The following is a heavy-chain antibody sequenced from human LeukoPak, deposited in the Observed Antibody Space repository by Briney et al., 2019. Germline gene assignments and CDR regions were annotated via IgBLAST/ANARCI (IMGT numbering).Heavy chain of an antibody. CDR3: ARTFNRWSYFDY. CDR1: GGSIRSYY. Sequence: SETLSLTCTVSGGSIRSYYWSCIRQSPGKGLEWIGYIYYSGSTNYNPSLKSRVTISVDTSKNQFSLKLSSVTAADTAVYYCARTFNRWSYFDYWGQGNLVTVSS. J-gene: IGHJ4*02. CDR2: IYYSGST. V-gene: IGHV4-59*01. D-gene: IGHD1-1*01.